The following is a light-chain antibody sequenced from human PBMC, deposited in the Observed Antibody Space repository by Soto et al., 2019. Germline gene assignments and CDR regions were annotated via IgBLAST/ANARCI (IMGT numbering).Light chain of an antibody. V-gene: IGKV3-20*01. Sequence: IVLTQSPGTLSLSPGERATLSCRVSQSLTNNFLAWYQQRPGQPPRLLIYGASSRATGIPDRFSGSGSGTDFTLTISRLEADDSAVYYCQQYDTAPRTFGQGTKVEIK. CDR1: QSLTNNF. CDR2: GAS. CDR3: QQYDTAPRT. J-gene: IGKJ1*01.